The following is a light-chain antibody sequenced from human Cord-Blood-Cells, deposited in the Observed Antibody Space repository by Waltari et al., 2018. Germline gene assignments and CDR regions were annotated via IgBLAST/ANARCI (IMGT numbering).Light chain of an antibody. J-gene: IGLJ3*02. CDR2: DVS. V-gene: IGLV2-14*01. CDR1: SSDVGGYNY. Sequence: QSALTQPASVSGFPGQSTTISCTGTSSDVGGYNYVSWYQQHPGKAPKLMIYDVSNRPSEVSNLFSGSKSGNTASLTISGLQAENEADYYCSSYTSSSTLVFGGGTKLTVL. CDR3: SSYTSSSTLV.